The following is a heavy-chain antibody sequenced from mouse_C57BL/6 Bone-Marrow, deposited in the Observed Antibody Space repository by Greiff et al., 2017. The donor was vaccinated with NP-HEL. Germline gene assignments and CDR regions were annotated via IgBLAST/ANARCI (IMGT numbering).Heavy chain of an antibody. J-gene: IGHJ4*01. V-gene: IGHV1-15*01. D-gene: IGHD1-1*01. CDR3: TRSLITSVVVNAFDY. Sequence: VQLQQSGAELVRPGASVTLSCKASGYTFTDYEMHWVKQTPVHGLEWIGAIDPETGGTSYNQKFKGKAILTADKSSSTAYMELRSLTSEDSAVSFYTRSLITSVVVNAFDYWGQGTSVTVSS. CDR1: GYTFTDYE. CDR2: IDPETGGT.